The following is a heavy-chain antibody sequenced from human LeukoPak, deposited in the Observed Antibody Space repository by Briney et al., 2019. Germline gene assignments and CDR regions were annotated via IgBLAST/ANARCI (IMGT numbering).Heavy chain of an antibody. CDR1: GFTFSSYW. J-gene: IGHJ4*02. CDR3: ARSPLYSGSYGDY. V-gene: IGHV3-74*01. Sequence: PGGSLRLSCEASGFTFSSYWMHWVRQAPGKGLVWVSRINSDGSSTSYADSVKGRFTISRDNAKNTLYLQMNSLRAEDTAVYYCARSPLYSGSYGDYWGQGTLVTVSS. CDR2: INSDGSST. D-gene: IGHD1-26*01.